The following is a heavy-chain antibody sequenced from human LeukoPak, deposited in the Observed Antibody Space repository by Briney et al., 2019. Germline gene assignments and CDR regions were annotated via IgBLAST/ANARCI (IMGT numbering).Heavy chain of an antibody. V-gene: IGHV4-59*01. Sequence: SETLPLTCTVSGGSISSYYWSWIRQPPGKGLEWIGYIYYSGSTNYNPSLKSRVTISVDTSKNQFSLKLSSVTAADTAVYYCARFRTSGIAAEYYFDYWGQGTLVTVSS. CDR2: IYYSGST. D-gene: IGHD6-13*01. CDR1: GGSISSYY. CDR3: ARFRTSGIAAEYYFDY. J-gene: IGHJ4*02.